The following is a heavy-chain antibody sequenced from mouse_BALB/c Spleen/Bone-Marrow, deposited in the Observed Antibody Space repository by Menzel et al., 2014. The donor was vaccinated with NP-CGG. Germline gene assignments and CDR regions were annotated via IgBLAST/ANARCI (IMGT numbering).Heavy chain of an antibody. D-gene: IGHD1-1*01. CDR3: ARHGGGSSLWYFDV. Sequence: EVKLVDSGGGLVKPGGSLKLSCAASGFTFSSYAMSWVRRTPEKRLEWVAIINSGGSDTYYPDSVKGRFTISRDNDKNTLYLQMSSLRSEDTAMYYCARHGGGSSLWYFDVWGAGTTVTVSS. CDR2: INSGGSDT. CDR1: GFTFSSYA. J-gene: IGHJ1*01. V-gene: IGHV5-9-3*01.